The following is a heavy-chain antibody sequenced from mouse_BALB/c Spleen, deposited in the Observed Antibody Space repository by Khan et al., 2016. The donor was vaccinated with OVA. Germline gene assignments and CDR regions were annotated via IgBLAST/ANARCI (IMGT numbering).Heavy chain of an antibody. Sequence: EVELVESGGGLVKPGGSLKLSCEDSGFTFSDYYMYWVRQTPEKRLEWFATISDVGSYIYYLDNVKGRFTISRDNAKNNLYLQMNSLKAEETAMYYCIRGYYGNAFAYWGHGTLVTVSA. CDR3: IRGYYGNAFAY. CDR2: ISDVGSYI. D-gene: IGHD2-1*01. CDR1: GFTFSDYY. J-gene: IGHJ3*01. V-gene: IGHV5-4*02.